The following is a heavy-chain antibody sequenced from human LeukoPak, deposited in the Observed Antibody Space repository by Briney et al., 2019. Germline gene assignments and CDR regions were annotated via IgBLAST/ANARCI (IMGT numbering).Heavy chain of an antibody. CDR1: GGSISSGGYY. CDR3: ARGLTSGYAKGRWFDP. V-gene: IGHV4-31*03. Sequence: PSETLSLTCTVSGGSISSGGYYWSWIRQHPGKGLEWIGYIYYSGSTYYNPSLKSRVTISVDTSKNQFSLKLSSVTAADTAVYYCARGLTSGYAKGRWFDPWGQGTLVTVSS. CDR2: IYYSGST. J-gene: IGHJ5*02. D-gene: IGHD5-12*01.